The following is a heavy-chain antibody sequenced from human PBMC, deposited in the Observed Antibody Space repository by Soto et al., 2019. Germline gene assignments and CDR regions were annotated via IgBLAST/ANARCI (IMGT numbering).Heavy chain of an antibody. CDR2: VSSDGSST. Sequence: EVQLVESGGGLVQPGESLRLSCAASGFTFSSYWMHWIRQAPGKGLVWVSRVSSDGSSTVYANSVKGRLTSSRDNAKNTLYLQMNSLSDEDTDVYYCERGLPSFSSFDSWGQGTLVTVSS. D-gene: IGHD5-12*01. J-gene: IGHJ4*02. CDR1: GFTFSSYW. CDR3: ERGLPSFSSFDS. V-gene: IGHV3-74*01.